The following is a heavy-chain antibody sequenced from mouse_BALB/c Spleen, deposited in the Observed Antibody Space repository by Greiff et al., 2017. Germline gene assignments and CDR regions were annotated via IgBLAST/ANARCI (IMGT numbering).Heavy chain of an antibody. CDR3: ARFTTSRYYGMDY. D-gene: IGHD6-1*01. J-gene: IGHJ4*01. Sequence: EVQLVESGGGLVQPGGSRKLSCAASGFTFSSFGMHWVRQAPEKGLEWVAYISSGSSTIYYADTVKGRFTIARDNPNNTLFLQMTSLRSEDTAMYYCARFTTSRYYGMDYWGQGTSVTVSS. CDR1: GFTFSSFG. CDR2: ISSGSSTI. V-gene: IGHV5-17*02.